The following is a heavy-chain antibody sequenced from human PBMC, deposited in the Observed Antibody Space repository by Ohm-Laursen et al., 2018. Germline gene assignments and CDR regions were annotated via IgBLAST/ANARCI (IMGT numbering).Heavy chain of an antibody. CDR3: AKDRVVGATDLDYYYYYGMDV. CDR2: ISGSGGTT. Sequence: SLRLSCAASGFTFSSYSMSWVRQAPGKGLEWVSNISGSGGTTYDADSVKGRFTISRDNSKNSLYLQMNTLRVDDTAVYYCAKDRVVGATDLDYYYYYGMDVWGQGTTVTVSS. V-gene: IGHV3-23*01. D-gene: IGHD1-26*01. J-gene: IGHJ6*02. CDR1: GFTFSSYS.